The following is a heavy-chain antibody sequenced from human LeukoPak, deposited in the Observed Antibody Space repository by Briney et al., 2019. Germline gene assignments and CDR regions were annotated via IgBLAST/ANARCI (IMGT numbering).Heavy chain of an antibody. Sequence: SVEVSCKASGGTFSSYAISWVRQAPGQGLEWMGGIIPIFGTANYAQKFQGRVTITTDESTSTAYMELSSLRSEDTAVYYCARDLSESLDAGDAFDIWGQGTMVTVSS. CDR2: IIPIFGTA. CDR3: ARDLSESLDAGDAFDI. V-gene: IGHV1-69*05. D-gene: IGHD2-8*01. CDR1: GGTFSSYA. J-gene: IGHJ3*02.